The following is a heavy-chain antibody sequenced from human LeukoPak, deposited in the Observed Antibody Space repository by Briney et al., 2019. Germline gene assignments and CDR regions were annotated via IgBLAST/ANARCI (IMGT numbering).Heavy chain of an antibody. CDR2: VSDTGDRK. V-gene: IGHV3-23*01. J-gene: IGHJ4*02. CDR1: GFSFSSYA. CDR3: AKVSGYTSGFMDY. Sequence: GGSLRLSCAASGFSFSSYALIWVRQAPGKGLEWVSGVSDTGDRKHYADSVKGRFTISRDNSKNTLFLQMNSLRAEDTAVYFCAKVSGYTSGFMDYWGQGTLVTVSS. D-gene: IGHD5-18*01.